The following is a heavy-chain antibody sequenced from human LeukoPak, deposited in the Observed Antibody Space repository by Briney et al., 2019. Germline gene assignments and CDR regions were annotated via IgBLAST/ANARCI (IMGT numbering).Heavy chain of an antibody. CDR1: GYTFTGYY. Sequence: ASVKVSCKASGYTFTGYYMHWVRQAPGQGLEWMGWINPNSGGTNYAQKFQGRVTMTRDTSISTAYMELSRLRSDDTAVYYCARDGNIVVEPAAMVVGVWFDPWGQGTLVTVSS. D-gene: IGHD2-2*01. J-gene: IGHJ5*02. CDR2: INPNSGGT. CDR3: ARDGNIVVEPAAMVVGVWFDP. V-gene: IGHV1-2*02.